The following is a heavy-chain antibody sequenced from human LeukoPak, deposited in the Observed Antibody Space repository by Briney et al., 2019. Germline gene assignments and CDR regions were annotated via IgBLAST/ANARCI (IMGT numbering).Heavy chain of an antibody. J-gene: IGHJ3*02. V-gene: IGHV4-61*01. CDR1: GGSVSSGSYY. CDR2: IYYSGST. CDR3: ARERGYYGSGSHNDAFDI. Sequence: PSETLSLTCTVSGGSVSSGSYYWSWIRQPPGKGLEWIGYIYYSGSTNYSPSLKSRVTISVDTSKNQFSLKLSSVTAADTAVYYCARERGYYGSGSHNDAFDIWGQGTMVTVSS. D-gene: IGHD3-10*01.